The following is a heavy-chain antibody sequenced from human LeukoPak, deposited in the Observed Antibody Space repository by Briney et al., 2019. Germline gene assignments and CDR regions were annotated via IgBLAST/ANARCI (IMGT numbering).Heavy chain of an antibody. CDR1: GFTFSSYG. CDR3: AKDPHVTARPDRSYGHFDY. J-gene: IGHJ4*02. D-gene: IGHD5-18*01. CDR2: ISYDGSNK. V-gene: IGHV3-30*18. Sequence: QTGGSLRLSCAASGFTFSSYGMHWVRQAPGKGLEWVAVISYDGSNKYYADSVKGRFTISRDNSKNTLYLQMNSLRAEDTAVYYCAKDPHVTARPDRSYGHFDYWGQGTLVTVSS.